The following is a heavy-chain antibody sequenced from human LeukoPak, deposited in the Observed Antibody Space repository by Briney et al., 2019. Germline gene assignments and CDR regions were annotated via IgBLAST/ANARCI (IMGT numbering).Heavy chain of an antibody. CDR2: IGGSGGST. V-gene: IGHV3-23*01. CDR1: GFTFSSYA. CDR3: IFGGAAD. Sequence: GGSLRLSCAASGFTFSSYAMSWVRQAPGKGLEWVSAIGGSGGSTYYADSVKGRFTISRDNPENTLYLQMNSLRAEDTALYYCIFGGAADWGQGTLVTVSS. D-gene: IGHD3-10*01. J-gene: IGHJ4*02.